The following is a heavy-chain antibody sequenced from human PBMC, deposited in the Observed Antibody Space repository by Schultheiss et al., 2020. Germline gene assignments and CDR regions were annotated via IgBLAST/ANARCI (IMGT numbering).Heavy chain of an antibody. V-gene: IGHV3-21*01. Sequence: GGSLRLSCAASGFSLSSYGMSWVRQAPGKGLEWVSAISGSGGNTYYADSVKGRFTISRDNAKNSLYLQMNSLRAEDTAVYCCARSSSYDYWGQGTLVTVSS. CDR2: ISGSGGNT. D-gene: IGHD3-22*01. CDR3: ARSSSYDY. J-gene: IGHJ4*02. CDR1: GFSLSSYG.